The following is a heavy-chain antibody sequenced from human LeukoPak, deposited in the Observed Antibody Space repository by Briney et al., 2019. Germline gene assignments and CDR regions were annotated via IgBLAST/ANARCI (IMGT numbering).Heavy chain of an antibody. J-gene: IGHJ4*02. Sequence: ASVKVSCKGGTSTNYAISWVRQAPGQGLEWMGGIIPNFGTVNYAQKFQGRVTITTDESTSTAYMELSSLRSEDTAVYYCARGAGFAEPLPEYWGQGTLLTVSS. V-gene: IGHV1-69*05. D-gene: IGHD1-14*01. CDR3: ARGAGFAEPLPEY. CDR1: GTSTNYA. CDR2: IIPNFGTV.